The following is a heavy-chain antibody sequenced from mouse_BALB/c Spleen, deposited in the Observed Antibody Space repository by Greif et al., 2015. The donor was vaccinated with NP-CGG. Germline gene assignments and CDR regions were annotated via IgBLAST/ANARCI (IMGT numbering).Heavy chain of an antibody. CDR2: ISYSGST. J-gene: IGHJ1*01. CDR3: ARYDYSYWYFDV. CDR1: GYSITSDYA. Sequence: EVKLVESGPGLVKPSQSLSLTCTVTGYSITSDYAWNWIRQFPGNKLEWMGYISYSGSTSYNPSLKSRVSITRDTSKNQFFLQLNSVTTEGTATYYCARYDYSYWYFDVWGAGTTVAVSS. V-gene: IGHV3-2*02. D-gene: IGHD2-4*01.